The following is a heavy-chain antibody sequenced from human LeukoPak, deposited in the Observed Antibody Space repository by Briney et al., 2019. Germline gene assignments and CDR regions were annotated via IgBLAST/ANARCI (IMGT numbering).Heavy chain of an antibody. J-gene: IGHJ4*02. CDR2: IIPIFGTA. D-gene: IGHD7-27*01. Sequence: GASVTVSCKASGGTFSSYAISWVRQAPGQGLEWMGGIIPIFGTANYAQKFQGRVTITADESTSTAYMELSSLRSEDTAVYYCARGVLGTFDYWGQGTLVTVSS. CDR3: ARGVLGTFDY. V-gene: IGHV1-69*13. CDR1: GGTFSSYA.